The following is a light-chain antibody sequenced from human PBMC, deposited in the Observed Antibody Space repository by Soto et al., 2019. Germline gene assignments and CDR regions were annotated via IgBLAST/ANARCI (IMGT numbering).Light chain of an antibody. CDR2: DAS. CDR3: QQYYTAWHM. J-gene: IGKJ1*01. CDR1: QSISDY. V-gene: IGKV1-5*01. Sequence: DIQMTQSPSTLSASVGDRVIITCRASQSISDYLAWYQQKPGKAPKLLIYDASNLESGVPSTFSGSGSGTEFTLTISSLQPEYFATYYCQQYYTAWHMVGQGNKVAIK.